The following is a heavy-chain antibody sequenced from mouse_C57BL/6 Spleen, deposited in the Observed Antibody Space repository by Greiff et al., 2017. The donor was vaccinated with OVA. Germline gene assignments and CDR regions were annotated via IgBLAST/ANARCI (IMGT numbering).Heavy chain of an antibody. CDR2: INPNNGGT. D-gene: IGHD2-4*01. J-gene: IGHJ3*01. CDR3: ARVDYEGFAY. Sequence: EVQLQQSGPELVKPGASVKISCKASGYTFTDYYMNWVKQSHGKSLEWIGDINPNNGGTSYNQKFKGKATLTVDKSSSTAYMELRSLTSEDSAVYYCARVDYEGFAYWGQGTLVTVSA. CDR1: GYTFTDYY. V-gene: IGHV1-26*01.